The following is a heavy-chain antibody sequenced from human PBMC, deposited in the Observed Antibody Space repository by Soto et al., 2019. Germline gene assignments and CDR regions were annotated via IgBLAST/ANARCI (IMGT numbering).Heavy chain of an antibody. CDR1: GGSISSYY. D-gene: IGHD2-15*01. CDR2: IYYSGST. V-gene: IGHV4-59*01. J-gene: IGHJ4*02. CDR3: AGTGGNFDY. Sequence: SETLSLTCTVSGGSISSYYRSWIRQPPGKGLEWIGYIYYSGSTNYNPSLKSRVTISVDTSKNQFSLKLSSVTAADTAVYYCAGTGGNFDYWGQGTLVTVSS.